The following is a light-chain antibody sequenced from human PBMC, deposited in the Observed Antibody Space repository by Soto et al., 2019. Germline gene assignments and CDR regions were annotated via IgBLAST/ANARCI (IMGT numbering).Light chain of an antibody. CDR1: QSVSSN. CDR2: GAS. V-gene: IGKV3-15*01. J-gene: IGKJ4*01. CDR3: QQYNNWPLT. Sequence: EIVMTHSPTTLSVSPGERATLSCRASQSVSSNLAWYQQKPDQAPRLLIYGASTRATGIPARFSGSGSGREFTLTIRSVQSEDFAVYYGQQYNNWPLTFGGGTKVEIK.